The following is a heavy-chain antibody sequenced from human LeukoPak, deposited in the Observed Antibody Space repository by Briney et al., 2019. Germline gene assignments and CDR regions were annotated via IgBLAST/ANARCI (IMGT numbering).Heavy chain of an antibody. Sequence: GGSLRLSCAASGFTFSSYAMHWVRQAPGKGLEWVAVISYDGSNKYSADSVKGRFTISRDTSKNTLYLQMNSLRAEDTAVYYCASGSVATTLGYWGQGTLVTVSS. J-gene: IGHJ4*02. D-gene: IGHD5-24*01. CDR1: GFTFSSYA. CDR2: ISYDGSNK. CDR3: ASGSVATTLGY. V-gene: IGHV3-30-3*01.